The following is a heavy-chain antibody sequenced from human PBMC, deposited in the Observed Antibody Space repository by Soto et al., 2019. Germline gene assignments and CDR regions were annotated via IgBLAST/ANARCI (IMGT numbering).Heavy chain of an antibody. D-gene: IGHD5-12*01. J-gene: IGHJ6*03. V-gene: IGHV6-1*01. CDR2: TYFRSRWYN. Sequence: SQTLSLTCAMSGDSVSSNTAAWHWIRQSPSRGLEWLGRTYFRSRWYNDYAVSVKSRITINADTSKNQFSLHLNSVSPEDTAVYYCARDLESGYSNYYYFMDVWGKGTTVTVSS. CDR3: ARDLESGYSNYYYFMDV. CDR1: GDSVSSNTAA.